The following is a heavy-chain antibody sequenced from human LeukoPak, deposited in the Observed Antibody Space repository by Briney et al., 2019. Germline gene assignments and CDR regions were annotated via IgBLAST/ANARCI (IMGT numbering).Heavy chain of an antibody. CDR1: GFTVSSNY. CDR2: IYSGGST. J-gene: IGHJ4*02. CDR3: AKRPKFGNLPYYFDY. V-gene: IGHV3-53*01. Sequence: GGSLRLSCAASGFTVSSNYMSWVRQAPGKGLEWVSVIYSGGSTYYADSVKGRFTISRDNSKNMLYLQMNSLRAEDTALYYCAKRPKFGNLPYYFDYWGQGTLVTVSS. D-gene: IGHD3-10*01.